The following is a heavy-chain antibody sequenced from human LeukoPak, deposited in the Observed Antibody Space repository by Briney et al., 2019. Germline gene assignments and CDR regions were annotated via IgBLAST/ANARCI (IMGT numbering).Heavy chain of an antibody. CDR2: ISGSGRTT. CDR3: AKDLKVTTYHDSGGPTGFDP. J-gene: IGHJ5*02. V-gene: IGHV3-23*01. Sequence: GGSLTLXCAASAYTFSSYAMSWVRQAPGKGLEWVAGISGSGRTTYYADSVKGRFTISRDNSKNTLYMQMSSLRAEDTAVYYCAKDLKVTTYHDSGGPTGFDPWGQGTLVTVSS. D-gene: IGHD3-22*01. CDR1: AYTFSSYA.